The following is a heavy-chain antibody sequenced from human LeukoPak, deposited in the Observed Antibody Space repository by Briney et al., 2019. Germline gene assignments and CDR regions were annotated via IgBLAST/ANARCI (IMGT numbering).Heavy chain of an antibody. J-gene: IGHJ1*01. D-gene: IGHD2-2*01. V-gene: IGHV1-69*13. Sequence: SVKVSCKASGGTFSSYAISWVRQAPGQGLEWMGGIIPIFGTANYAQKFQGRVTITADESTSTAYVELSSLRSEDTAVYYCARDLYCSSNSCSEYFQHWGQGTLVTVSS. CDR3: ARDLYCSSNSCSEYFQH. CDR1: GGTFSSYA. CDR2: IIPIFGTA.